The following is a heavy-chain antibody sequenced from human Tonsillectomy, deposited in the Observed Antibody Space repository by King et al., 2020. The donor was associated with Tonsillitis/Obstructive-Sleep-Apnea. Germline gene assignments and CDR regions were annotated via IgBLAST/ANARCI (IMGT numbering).Heavy chain of an antibody. CDR3: ARIADTATASYYYYYYMDV. J-gene: IGHJ6*03. CDR1: GFSLSNVKMG. D-gene: IGHD5-18*01. V-gene: IGHV2-26*01. CDR2: IFSNDEK. Sequence: VTLKESGPVLVKPTETLTLTCTVSGFSLSNVKMGVSWVRQPPGKALEWRAHIFSNDEKSYSTFLKSRLTISKDTSKSQVVLTMTNMDPVDTVTYYCARIADTATASYYYYYYMDVWGKGTTVTVSS.